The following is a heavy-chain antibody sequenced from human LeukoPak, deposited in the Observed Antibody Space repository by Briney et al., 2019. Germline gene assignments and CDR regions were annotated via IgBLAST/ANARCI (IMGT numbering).Heavy chain of an antibody. CDR2: ISSSSSTI. J-gene: IGHJ4*02. D-gene: IGHD3-9*01. V-gene: IGHV3-48*01. CDR3: ARTYYDILTGYNPYFDY. CDR1: GFTFSSYS. Sequence: GGSLRLSCAASGFTFSSYSMNWVRQAPGKGLEWVSYISSSSSTIYYADSVKGRFTISRDNAKNSLYLQMNSLRAEDTAVYYCARTYYDILTGYNPYFDYWGQGTLVTVSS.